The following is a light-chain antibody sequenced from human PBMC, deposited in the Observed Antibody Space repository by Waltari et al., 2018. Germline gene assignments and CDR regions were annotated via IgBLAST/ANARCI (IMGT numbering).Light chain of an antibody. CDR1: SPNLGSDY. J-gene: IGLJ3*02. CDR2: KNN. V-gene: IGLV1-47*01. CDR3: ASWDDSLSGWV. Sequence: QSVLTQPPSASGTPGQRVPISCSGSSPNLGSDYVSWFQQLPGTAPKLLTYKNNQRPSGVPDRFSGSKSGTSASLAISGLRSEDEADYYCASWDDSLSGWVFGGGTKLTLL.